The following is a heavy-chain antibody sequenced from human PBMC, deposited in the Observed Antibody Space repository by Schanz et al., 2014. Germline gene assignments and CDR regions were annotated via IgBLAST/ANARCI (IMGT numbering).Heavy chain of an antibody. V-gene: IGHV1-2*04. CDR3: ARGGGPEDVFDI. CDR2: MNPDSGTT. Sequence: QVQLVQSGGEVKTPGASVKVSCKASGYTFTSYDFNWVRQAPGQGLEWMGWMNPDSGTTNYAQKFQGWVTMTRDTSISTAYMELSRLKSDDTAVYYCARGGGPEDVFDIWGQGTILTVSS. J-gene: IGHJ3*02. D-gene: IGHD5-12*01. CDR1: GYTFTSYD.